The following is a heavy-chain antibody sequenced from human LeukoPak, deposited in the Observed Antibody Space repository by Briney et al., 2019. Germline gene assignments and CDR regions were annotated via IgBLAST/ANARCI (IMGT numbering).Heavy chain of an antibody. Sequence: PSETLSLTCTVSDVSIKNYYWSWIRQPPGKGLEWIANIYYAGSSNYNPSLKSRVSVSIDASKNQLSLKLTSVTAADTAIYYCAGQAVIIPTGMEGPWFDPWGQGTLVAVSS. V-gene: IGHV4-59*08. J-gene: IGHJ5*02. CDR2: IYYAGSS. D-gene: IGHD2/OR15-2a*01. CDR3: AGQAVIIPTGMEGPWFDP. CDR1: DVSIKNYY.